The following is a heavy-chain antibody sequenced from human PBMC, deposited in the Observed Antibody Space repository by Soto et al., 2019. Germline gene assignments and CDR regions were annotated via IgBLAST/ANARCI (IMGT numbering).Heavy chain of an antibody. CDR3: ARGPLVVLNYFES. J-gene: IGHJ4*02. CDR1: GGTFRNYP. CDR2: IFPLTDIP. V-gene: IGHV1-69*02. Sequence: QVQLVQSGTEVKKPGSSVKVSCKASGGTFRNYPINWVRQAPGHGLEWMGSIFPLTDIPDYAQNFQARLTISADKSTSTAYMELSSLPSDDTAMYFCARGPLVVLNYFESWGQGTLVTVSS.